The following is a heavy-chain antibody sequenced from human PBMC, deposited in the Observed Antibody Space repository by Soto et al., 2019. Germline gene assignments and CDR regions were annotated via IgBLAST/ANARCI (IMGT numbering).Heavy chain of an antibody. J-gene: IGHJ4*02. CDR2: FTRSGNT. V-gene: IGHV3-23*01. CDR3: AREFAPGSPNYDY. Sequence: GGSLRLSCAASGFTFRNYAMSWVRQAPGKGLEWVSTFTRSGNTYYADSVKGRFTISRDNSKNTLYLQMDSLRAEDTAVYYCAREFAPGSPNYDYWGLGTLVTVSS. D-gene: IGHD3-10*01. CDR1: GFTFRNYA.